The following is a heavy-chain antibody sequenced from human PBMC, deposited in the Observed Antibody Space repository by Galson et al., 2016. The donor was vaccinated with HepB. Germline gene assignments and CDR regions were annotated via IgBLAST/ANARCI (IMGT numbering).Heavy chain of an antibody. D-gene: IGHD2-15*01. CDR1: GLTFSRYS. J-gene: IGHJ6*02. CDR3: ARDCSGGSCYGYYYFVMDV. CDR2: ISSSSAYM. Sequence: SLRLSCAASGLTFSRYSMNWVRQAPGKGLEWVSSISSSSAYMYYADSVKGRFTISRDNAKNSLYLQMNSLRAEDTAVYYCARDCSGGSCYGYYYFVMDVGGQGTTVTVAS. V-gene: IGHV3-21*06.